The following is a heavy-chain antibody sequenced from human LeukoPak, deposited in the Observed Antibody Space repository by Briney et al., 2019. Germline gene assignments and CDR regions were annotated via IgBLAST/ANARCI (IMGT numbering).Heavy chain of an antibody. CDR1: SYN. D-gene: IGHD3-10*01. CDR3: ASNLWFGELRQYNWFDP. V-gene: IGHV4-39*07. CDR2: IYYSGST. Sequence: SYNMNWVRQPPGKGLEWIGSIYYSGSTYYNPSLKSRVTISVDTSKNQFSLKLSSVTAADTAVYYCASNLWFGELRQYNWFDPWGQGTLVTVSS. J-gene: IGHJ5*02.